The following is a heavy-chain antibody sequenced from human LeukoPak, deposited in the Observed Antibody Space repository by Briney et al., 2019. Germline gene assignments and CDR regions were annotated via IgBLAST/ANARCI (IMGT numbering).Heavy chain of an antibody. V-gene: IGHV4-38-2*01. CDR1: GYSISSGNY. CDR2: IYRTGST. CDR3: ARDKDDYVWGTYRW. Sequence: SETLSLTCAVPGYSISSGNYWGWFRQAPGKGLEWIGSIYRTGSTGYDPSLKSRLNISVDMAKNQVSLNLRSVTAADTAVYHCARDKDDYVWGTYRWWGQGMLVTVSS. D-gene: IGHD3-16*02. J-gene: IGHJ4*02.